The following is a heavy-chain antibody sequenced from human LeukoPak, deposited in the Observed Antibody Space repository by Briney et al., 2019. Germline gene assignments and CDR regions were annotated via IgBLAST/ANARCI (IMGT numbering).Heavy chain of an antibody. CDR2: IYTSGST. CDR1: GGSISSGSYY. D-gene: IGHD2-2*01. Sequence: SETLSLTCTVSGGSISSGSYYWSWIRQPAGKGLEWIGRIYTSGSTNYNPSLKSRVTISVDTSKNQFSLKLSSVTAADTAVYYCARGRNLVVVPAAIYAFDIWGQGTMVTVSS. CDR3: ARGRNLVVVPAAIYAFDI. V-gene: IGHV4-61*02. J-gene: IGHJ3*02.